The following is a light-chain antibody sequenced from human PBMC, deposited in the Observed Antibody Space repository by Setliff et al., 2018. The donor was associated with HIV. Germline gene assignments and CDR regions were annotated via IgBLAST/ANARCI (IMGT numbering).Light chain of an antibody. J-gene: IGLJ1*01. V-gene: IGLV2-14*01. CDR3: SSYTSISTMYV. CDR2: DVS. Sequence: QSALTQPASVSGSPGQSITISCTGTGSDVGGYNYVSWYQQHPGKAPKLMIYDVSKRPSGVSNRFSGSKSGNTASLTISGLQAEDEADYYCSSYTSISTMYVFGTGTKVTVL. CDR1: GSDVGGYNY.